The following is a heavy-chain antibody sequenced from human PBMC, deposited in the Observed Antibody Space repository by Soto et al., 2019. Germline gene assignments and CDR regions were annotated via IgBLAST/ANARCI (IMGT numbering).Heavy chain of an antibody. V-gene: IGHV1-46*01. CDR2: INPSGGST. J-gene: IGHJ4*02. CDR1: GYTFTSYY. Sequence: GASVKVSCKASGYTFTSYYMHWVRQAPGQGLEWMGIINPSGGSTSYAQKFQGRVTMTRDTSTSTVYMELSSLRSEDTAVYYCARDLEKDGYNPVFDYWGQETLVTVSS. D-gene: IGHD5-12*01. CDR3: ARDLEKDGYNPVFDY.